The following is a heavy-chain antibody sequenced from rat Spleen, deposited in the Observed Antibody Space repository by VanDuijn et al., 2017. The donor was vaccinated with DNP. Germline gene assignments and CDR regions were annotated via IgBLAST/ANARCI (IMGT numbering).Heavy chain of an antibody. CDR2: IWNTGGT. V-gene: IGHV2-41*01. J-gene: IGHJ2*01. Sequence: QVQLKESGPGLVQPSQTLSLTCTVAGFSLTSYNVHWVRQPPGKGLEWMGVIWNTGGTRYNSALKSRLSISKDTSKSQVFLRMNSLKSEDTAFYFCTRETGIIPLESWGLGIMVTVSS. CDR1: GFSLTSYN. CDR3: TRETGIIPLES. D-gene: IGHD1-4*01.